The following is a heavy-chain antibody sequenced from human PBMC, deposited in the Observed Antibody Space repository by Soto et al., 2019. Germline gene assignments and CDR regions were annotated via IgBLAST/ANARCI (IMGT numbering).Heavy chain of an antibody. J-gene: IGHJ4*02. CDR2: IAYDGSNE. CDR3: AKAMTTVTTAYFDS. V-gene: IGHV3-30*18. D-gene: IGHD4-17*01. Sequence: PGGSLRLSCAASGFTFSNYGMHWVRQAPGKGLEWVSVIAYDGSNEYHADSVKGRFTGSRDNSKNTVYLQMNSLRAEDTAVYYCAKAMTTVTTAYFDSWGQGTTVTVSS. CDR1: GFTFSNYG.